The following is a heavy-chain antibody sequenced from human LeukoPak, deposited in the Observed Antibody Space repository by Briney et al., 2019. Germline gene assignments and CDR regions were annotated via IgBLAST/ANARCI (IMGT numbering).Heavy chain of an antibody. J-gene: IGHJ6*04. D-gene: IGHD3-9*01. CDR2: IDPSDSYT. Sequence: GESLKISCKGSGYSFTSYWISWVRQMPGKGLEWMGRIDPSDSYTNYSPSFQGHVTISADKSISTAYLQWSSPKASDTAMYYCARHGGPNYDILTGYSRPYYGMDVWGKGTTVTVSS. CDR3: ARHGGPNYDILTGYSRPYYGMDV. V-gene: IGHV5-10-1*01. CDR1: GYSFTSYW.